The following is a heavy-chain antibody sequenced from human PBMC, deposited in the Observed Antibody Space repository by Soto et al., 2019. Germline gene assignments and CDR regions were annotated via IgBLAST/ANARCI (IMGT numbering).Heavy chain of an antibody. J-gene: IGHJ6*02. CDR1: GYTFTSYG. CDR2: ISAYNGNT. Sequence: ASVKVSCKASGYTFTSYGISWVRQAPGQGLEWMGWISAYNGNTNYAQKLQGRVTMTTDTSTSTAYMELRSLRSDDTAVYYCARDRNLYGANPYYYGMDVWGQGTTVTVSS. D-gene: IGHD2-8*01. CDR3: ARDRNLYGANPYYYGMDV. V-gene: IGHV1-18*01.